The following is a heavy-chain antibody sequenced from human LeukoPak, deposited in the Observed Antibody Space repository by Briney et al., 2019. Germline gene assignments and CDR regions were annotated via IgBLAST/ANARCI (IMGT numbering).Heavy chain of an antibody. Sequence: GGSLRLSCAASGFTFSSYGMHWVRQAPGKGLEWVAFIRYDGSNKYYADSVKGRFTISRDNSKNTLYLQMNSLRAEDTAVYYCAKDRDSSGWYVSYYFDYWGQGTLVTVSS. CDR1: GFTFSSYG. V-gene: IGHV3-30*02. D-gene: IGHD6-19*01. CDR2: IRYDGSNK. CDR3: AKDRDSSGWYVSYYFDY. J-gene: IGHJ4*02.